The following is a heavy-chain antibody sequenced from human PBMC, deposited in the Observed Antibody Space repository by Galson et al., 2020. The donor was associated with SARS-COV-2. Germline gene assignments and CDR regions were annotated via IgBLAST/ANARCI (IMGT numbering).Heavy chain of an antibody. CDR3: AKDEHCSGGSCYSGGVDY. CDR2: ISYDGSNK. J-gene: IGHJ4*02. Sequence: GGSLRLSCAAFGFTFSSYGMHWVRQAPGKGLEWVAVISYDGSNKYYADSVKGRFTISRDNSKNTLYLQMNSLRAEDTAVYYCAKDEHCSGGSCYSGGVDYWGQGTLVTVSS. V-gene: IGHV3-30*18. CDR1: GFTFSSYG. D-gene: IGHD2-15*01.